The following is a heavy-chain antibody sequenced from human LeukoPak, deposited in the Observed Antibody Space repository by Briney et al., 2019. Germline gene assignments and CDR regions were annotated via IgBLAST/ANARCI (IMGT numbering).Heavy chain of an antibody. CDR1: GFTFNNYW. D-gene: IGHD6-19*01. V-gene: IGHV3-48*01. CDR2: ISSSSSTI. CDR3: AKGWQGYYTTWLAS. J-gene: IGHJ5*02. Sequence: QPGGSLRLSCAASGFTFNNYWMNWVRQAPGKGLEWVSYISSSSSTIYYADSVKGRFTISRDNAKNSLYLQMNSLRAEDTALYYCAKGWQGYYTTWLASWGQGTLVTVSS.